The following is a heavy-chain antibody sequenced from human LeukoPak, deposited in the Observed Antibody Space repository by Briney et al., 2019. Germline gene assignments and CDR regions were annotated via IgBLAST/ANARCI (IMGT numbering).Heavy chain of an antibody. J-gene: IGHJ4*02. D-gene: IGHD2-2*01. CDR1: GGSISSGGYY. CDR3: AREALYCSSTSCYGRGNFDY. CDR2: IYYSGST. V-gene: IGHV4-31*03. Sequence: SETLSLTCTVSGGSISSGGYYWSWIRQHPGKGLEWIGNIYYSGSTYYNPSLKSRVTISVDTSKNQFSLKLSSVTAADTAVYYCAREALYCSSTSCYGRGNFDYWGQGTLVTVSS.